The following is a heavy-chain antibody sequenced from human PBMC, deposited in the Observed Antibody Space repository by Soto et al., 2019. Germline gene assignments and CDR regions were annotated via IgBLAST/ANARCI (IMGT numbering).Heavy chain of an antibody. D-gene: IGHD6-6*01. CDR2: ISGSDDST. V-gene: IGHV3-23*01. Sequence: EVQLLESGGGLVKPGESLRLSCAASGFTFSSYAMSWVRQAPGKGLEWVSVISGSDDSTYYADSVKSRFTISRDNSKNTLYLQMNSLRAEDTAVYYCAKRSSSSTFDYWGQGTLVTVSS. CDR1: GFTFSSYA. J-gene: IGHJ4*02. CDR3: AKRSSSSTFDY.